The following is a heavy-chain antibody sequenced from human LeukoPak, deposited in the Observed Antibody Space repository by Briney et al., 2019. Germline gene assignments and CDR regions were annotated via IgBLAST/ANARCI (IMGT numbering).Heavy chain of an antibody. CDR2: IYYSGST. Sequence: SETLSLTCTVSGVSISSYYWSWLRQPPGKGLEWIGYIYYSGSTNYNPSLKSRVTISVDTSKNQFSLKLSSVTAADTAVYYCARGGVVGAFFDYWGQGTLVTASS. V-gene: IGHV4-59*01. D-gene: IGHD1-26*01. CDR1: GVSISSYY. J-gene: IGHJ4*02. CDR3: ARGGVVGAFFDY.